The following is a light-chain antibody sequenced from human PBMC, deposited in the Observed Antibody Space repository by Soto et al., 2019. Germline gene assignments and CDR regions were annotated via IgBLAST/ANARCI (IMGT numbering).Light chain of an antibody. V-gene: IGKV1-5*01. CDR2: DVS. CDR3: QQYKTYTHT. J-gene: IGKJ2*01. Sequence: IQMTQTPSTLSASVGDRVTIACRASQSVSPWLAWYQQKPGKAPTLLIYDVSNLQSGVPSRFSGSGSGTEFTLTISSLQPDVFSTYYCQQYKTYTHTFGQGTKLEI. CDR1: QSVSPW.